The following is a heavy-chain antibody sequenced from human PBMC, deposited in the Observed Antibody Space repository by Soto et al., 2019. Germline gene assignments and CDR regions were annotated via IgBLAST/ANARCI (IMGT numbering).Heavy chain of an antibody. CDR3: ALPPREGYQYGMDV. CDR2: IIPIFETP. CDR1: GGTFSSYA. Sequence: GASVKVSCKASGGTFSSYAISWVRQAPGQGLEWMGGIIPIFETPSYAQKFQGRVTITADESTSTAFMELTSLRSEDTAVYYCALPPREGYQYGMDVWGQGTTVTVSS. J-gene: IGHJ6*02. D-gene: IGHD1-26*01. V-gene: IGHV1-69*13.